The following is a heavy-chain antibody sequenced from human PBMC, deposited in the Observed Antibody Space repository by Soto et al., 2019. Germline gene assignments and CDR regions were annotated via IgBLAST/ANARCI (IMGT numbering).Heavy chain of an antibody. CDR2: ISGSGGST. CDR3: AKDYCSGGSCYTD. V-gene: IGHV3-23*01. D-gene: IGHD2-15*01. Sequence: QTGGSLRLSCAASGFTFSSYAMSWVRQAPGKGLEWVSAISGSGGSTYYADSVKGRFTISRDNSKNTLYLQMNSLRAEDTAVYYCAKDYCSGGSCYTDWGQGTMVTVSS. CDR1: GFTFSSYA. J-gene: IGHJ3*01.